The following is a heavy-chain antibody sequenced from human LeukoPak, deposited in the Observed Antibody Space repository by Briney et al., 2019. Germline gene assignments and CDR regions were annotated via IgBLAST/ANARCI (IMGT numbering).Heavy chain of an antibody. CDR1: GDSINSLDL. V-gene: IGHV4-4*02. J-gene: IGHJ4*02. CDR2: MYLSGTT. CDR3: ATHSSSYSYFDY. D-gene: IGHD3-22*01. Sequence: SGTLSLTCTVSGDSINSLDLWSWVRQPPGKGLEWIGEMYLSGTTHSNPSVKSRVTMSVDTSKNQFSLKLSSVTAADTAVYYCATHSSSYSYFDYWGQGTLVTVSS.